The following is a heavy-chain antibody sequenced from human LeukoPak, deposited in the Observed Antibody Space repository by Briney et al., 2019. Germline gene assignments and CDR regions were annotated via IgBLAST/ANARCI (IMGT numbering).Heavy chain of an antibody. J-gene: IGHJ6*03. CDR1: GGSISSSNW. CDR2: IYHSGST. Sequence: KTSETLSLTCAVSGGSISSSNWWGWVRQPPGKGLEWIGDIYHSGSTNYNPSLKSRVTISVDKSKNQFSLKLGSVTAADTAVYCCARGPPYDFWSGYPGEYMDAWGKGTTVTVSS. CDR3: ARGPPYDFWSGYPGEYMDA. V-gene: IGHV4-4*01. D-gene: IGHD3-3*01.